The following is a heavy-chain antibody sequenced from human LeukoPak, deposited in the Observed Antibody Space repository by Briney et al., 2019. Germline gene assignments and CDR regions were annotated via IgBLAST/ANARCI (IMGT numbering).Heavy chain of an antibody. CDR1: GFIFNDFD. Sequence: RAGGSLRLSCTAAGFIFNDFDFHWVRQGPGKGLDWVSAIGIGGDTHYSGSVKGRFTISRDNAKNSLFLHMNNLRAGDTAVYYCARDRFGMDVWGRGTTVIVSS. CDR2: IGIGGDT. V-gene: IGHV3-13*01. CDR3: ARDRFGMDV. J-gene: IGHJ6*02.